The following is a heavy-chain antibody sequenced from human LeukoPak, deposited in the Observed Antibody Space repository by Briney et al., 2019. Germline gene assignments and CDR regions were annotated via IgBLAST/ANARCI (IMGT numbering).Heavy chain of an antibody. D-gene: IGHD3-10*01. CDR1: GFSVSNNY. V-gene: IGHV3-53*01. J-gene: IGHJ4*02. Sequence: GGSLRLSCAVSGFSVSNNYMNWVRQAPGKGLEWVSVIYSGGNTYYADFVKGRFTISRDNSKNTIYLQMKSLRAEDTALYYCARDRGFGELSLAFWGQGTLVTVSS. CDR2: IYSGGNT. CDR3: ARDRGFGELSLAF.